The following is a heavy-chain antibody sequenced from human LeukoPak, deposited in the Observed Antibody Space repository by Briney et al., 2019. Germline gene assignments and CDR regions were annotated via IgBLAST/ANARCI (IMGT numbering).Heavy chain of an antibody. CDR1: GFTFSSYA. V-gene: IGHV3-21*01. CDR3: ARAEYYGSGSYYSYYYYYYMDV. D-gene: IGHD3-10*01. J-gene: IGHJ6*03. Sequence: PGGSLRLPCAASGFTFSSYAMHWVRQAPGKGLEWVSSISSSSSYIYYADSVKGRFTISRDNAKNSLYLQMNSLRAEDTAVYYCARAEYYGSGSYYSYYYYYYMDVWGKGTTVTVSS. CDR2: ISSSSSYI.